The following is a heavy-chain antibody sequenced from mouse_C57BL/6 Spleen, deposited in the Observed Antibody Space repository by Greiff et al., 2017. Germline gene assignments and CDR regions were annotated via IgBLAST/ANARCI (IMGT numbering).Heavy chain of an antibody. V-gene: IGHV1-69*01. CDR3: ARSAPRTAVGGYFDY. CDR2: IDPSDSYT. Sequence: QVQLQQPGAELVMPGASVKLSCKASGYTFTSYWMHWVKQRPGQGLEWIGEIDPSDSYTNYNQKFKGKSTLTVDKSSSTAYMQLSSLTTEDSAVYYCARSAPRTAVGGYFDYWGQGTTLTVSS. D-gene: IGHD1-1*01. J-gene: IGHJ2*01. CDR1: GYTFTSYW.